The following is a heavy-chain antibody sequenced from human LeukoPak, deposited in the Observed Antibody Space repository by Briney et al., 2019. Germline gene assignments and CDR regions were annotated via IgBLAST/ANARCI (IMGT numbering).Heavy chain of an antibody. Sequence: GGSLRLSCAAPGFTFSSYEMNWVRQAPGKGLEWVSYISSSGSTIYYADSVKGRFTISRDNATNSLYLQMNSLRAEDTAVYYCAKELDYGVYGDWFDPWGQGTLVTVSS. CDR1: GFTFSSYE. CDR2: ISSSGSTI. CDR3: AKELDYGVYGDWFDP. D-gene: IGHD4-17*01. J-gene: IGHJ5*02. V-gene: IGHV3-48*03.